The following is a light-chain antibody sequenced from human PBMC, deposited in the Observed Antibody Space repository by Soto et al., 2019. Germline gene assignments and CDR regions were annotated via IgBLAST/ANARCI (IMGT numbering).Light chain of an antibody. Sequence: DIVMTQSPDSLSVSLGERATINCKSSQSVLYSSNNKNYLAWYQQKPGQPPNLLIYWSSTRKSGVPDRFSGSGSGTDFTLTISGLQAEDVAVYYCQQFYSTPQTFGQGTKVEIK. J-gene: IGKJ1*01. CDR3: QQFYSTPQT. V-gene: IGKV4-1*01. CDR2: WSS. CDR1: QSVLYSSNNKNY.